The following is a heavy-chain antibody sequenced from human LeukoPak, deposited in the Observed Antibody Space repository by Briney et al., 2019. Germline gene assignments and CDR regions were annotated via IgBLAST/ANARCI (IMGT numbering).Heavy chain of an antibody. CDR2: ISSSSSYI. CDR1: GFTFSSYS. D-gene: IGHD5-18*01. V-gene: IGHV3-21*01. CDR3: ARGGYSYGPQGYMDV. J-gene: IGHJ6*03. Sequence: PGGSLRLSCAASGFTFSSYSMNWVRQAPGKGLEWVSSISSSSSYIYYADSVKGRFTISRDNAKNSLYLQMNSLGAEDTAVYYCARGGYSYGPQGYMDVWGKGTTVTVSS.